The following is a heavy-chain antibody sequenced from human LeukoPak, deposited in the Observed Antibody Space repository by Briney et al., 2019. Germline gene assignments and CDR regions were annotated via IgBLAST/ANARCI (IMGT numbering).Heavy chain of an antibody. D-gene: IGHD6-19*01. CDR2: INPSGGST. CDR1: GYTFTGYY. CDR3: ARDSSGWQRGKYNWFDP. Sequence: ASVKVSCKASGYTFTGYYMHWVRQAPGQGLEWMGIINPSGGSTSYAQKFQGRVTMTRDMSTSTVYMELSSLRSEDTAVYYCARDSSGWQRGKYNWFDPWGQGTLVTVSS. V-gene: IGHV1-46*01. J-gene: IGHJ5*02.